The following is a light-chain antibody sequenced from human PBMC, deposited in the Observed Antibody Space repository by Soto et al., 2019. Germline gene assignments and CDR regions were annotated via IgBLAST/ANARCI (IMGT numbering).Light chain of an antibody. CDR1: SSDVANYNL. CDR2: EVN. V-gene: IGLV2-23*02. J-gene: IGLJ1*01. CDR3: CSSAGTITPHV. Sequence: QSVLTQPASVSGSPGQSITISCTGTSSDVANYNLVSWYQQHPGKAPKLLIYEVNKRPSGISNRFSGSTSANTASLTISGLQAEDEADYYCCSSAGTITPHVFGTGTKVTVL.